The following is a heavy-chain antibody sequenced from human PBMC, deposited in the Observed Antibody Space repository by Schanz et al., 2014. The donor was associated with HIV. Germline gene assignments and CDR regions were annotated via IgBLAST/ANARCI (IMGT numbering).Heavy chain of an antibody. V-gene: IGHV4-31*03. CDR3: ARGAFSGSYLDR. Sequence: QVQLQESGPGPVKPSQTLSLNCTVSGGSISSGGYYWSWTRQRPGKGLEWIGYIYYSGSTYYKPSLKSRVTISIDTSRNQFSLKLSSVTVADTAMYYCARGAFSGSYLDRWGQGTPVTVSS. CDR2: IYYSGST. CDR1: GGSISSGGYY. J-gene: IGHJ4*02. D-gene: IGHD1-26*01.